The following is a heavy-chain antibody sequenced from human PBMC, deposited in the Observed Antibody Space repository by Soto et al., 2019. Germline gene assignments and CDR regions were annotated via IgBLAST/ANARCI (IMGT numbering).Heavy chain of an antibody. Sequence: GGSLRLSCAASGFMFSSYWMTLVRQAPGKGPEWVANLRGDESVKTCLDSVKGRFTISRDNATNSLYLQMSGLRPEDTAVYYCSRDADYHHGTAEYDAFDMWGQGTMVTVSS. J-gene: IGHJ3*02. CDR2: LRGDESVK. CDR1: GFMFSSYW. CDR3: SRDADYHHGTAEYDAFDM. V-gene: IGHV3-7*03. D-gene: IGHD3-10*01.